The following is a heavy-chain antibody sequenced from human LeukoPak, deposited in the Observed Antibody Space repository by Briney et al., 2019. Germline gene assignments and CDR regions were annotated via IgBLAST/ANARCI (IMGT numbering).Heavy chain of an antibody. CDR2: INPNSGGT. J-gene: IGHJ1*01. CDR3: ARAQYGSGWNRFQH. V-gene: IGHV1-2*02. Sequence: ASVKVSCKASEYTFIGYYLHWVRQAPGQGLEWMGWINPNSGGTNYAQKFQGRVTMTRDTSISTAYMELSRLRSDDTAVYYCARAQYGSGWNRFQHWGLGTLVTVSS. CDR1: EYTFIGYY. D-gene: IGHD6-19*01.